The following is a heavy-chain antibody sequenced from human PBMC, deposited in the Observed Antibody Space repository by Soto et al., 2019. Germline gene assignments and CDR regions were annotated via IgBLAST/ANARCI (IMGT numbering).Heavy chain of an antibody. Sequence: SETLSLTCTVSGGSISSSSYYWGWIRQPPGKGLEWIGSIYYSGSTYYNPSLKSRVTISVDTSKNQFSLKLSSVTAADTAVYYCARLTVLLRFGELLLPGPFDYWGQGTLVTVSS. CDR1: GGSISSSSYY. CDR3: ARLTVLLRFGELLLPGPFDY. V-gene: IGHV4-39*01. J-gene: IGHJ4*02. CDR2: IYYSGST. D-gene: IGHD3-10*01.